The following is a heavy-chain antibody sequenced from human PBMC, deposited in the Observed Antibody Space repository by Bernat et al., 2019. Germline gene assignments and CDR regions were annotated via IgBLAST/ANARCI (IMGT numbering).Heavy chain of an antibody. D-gene: IGHD3-22*01. Sequence: VQLVESGGGLVQPGGSLRLSCAASGFTFSSYDMHWVRQAPGKGLEWVAVISYDGSNKYYADSVKGRFTISRDNSKNTLYLQVNSLRAEDTAVYYCANCDTSYYDSSGYPVEAWGQGTLVTVSS. CDR1: GFTFSSYD. V-gene: IGHV3-30*18. CDR3: ANCDTSYYDSSGYPVEA. CDR2: ISYDGSNK. J-gene: IGHJ5*02.